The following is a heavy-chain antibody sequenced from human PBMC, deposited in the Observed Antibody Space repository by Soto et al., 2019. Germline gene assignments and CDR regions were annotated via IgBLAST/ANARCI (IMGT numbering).Heavy chain of an antibody. D-gene: IGHD3-3*01. CDR2: IYSSGNT. CDR1: GGTISGYY. J-gene: IGHJ5*02. V-gene: IGHV4-4*07. Sequence: SETLSLTCSVSGGTISGYYWTWIRQPAGKGLEWIGRIYSSGNTKYNPSLQSRVTMSLDTSNNQSSLRLTSVTAADTAVYYCARGQRFSDWFDPWGQGTLVTVSS. CDR3: ARGQRFSDWFDP.